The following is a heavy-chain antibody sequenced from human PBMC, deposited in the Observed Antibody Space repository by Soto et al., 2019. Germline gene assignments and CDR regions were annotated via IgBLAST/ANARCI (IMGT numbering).Heavy chain of an antibody. Sequence: GGSLRLSCAASGFTFSSYAMHWVRQAPGKGLEWVAVISYDGSNKYYADSVKGRFTISRDNSKNTLYLQMNSLRAEDTAVYYCARDEDYYGSGYGMDVWGQGTTVTVSS. CDR2: ISYDGSNK. J-gene: IGHJ6*02. V-gene: IGHV3-30-3*01. CDR1: GFTFSSYA. D-gene: IGHD3-10*01. CDR3: ARDEDYYGSGYGMDV.